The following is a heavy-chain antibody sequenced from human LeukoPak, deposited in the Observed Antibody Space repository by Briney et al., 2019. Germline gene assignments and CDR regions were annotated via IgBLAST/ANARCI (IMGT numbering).Heavy chain of an antibody. Sequence: SETLSLTCAVYGGSFSGYYWSWIRQPPGKGLEWIGEIKHSGSTNYNPSLKSRVTISVDTSKNQFSLKLSSVTAADTAVYYCARGVSTGHTYYFDYWGQGTLVTVSS. J-gene: IGHJ4*02. D-gene: IGHD1-1*01. CDR3: ARGVSTGHTYYFDY. CDR2: IKHSGST. V-gene: IGHV4-34*01. CDR1: GGSFSGYY.